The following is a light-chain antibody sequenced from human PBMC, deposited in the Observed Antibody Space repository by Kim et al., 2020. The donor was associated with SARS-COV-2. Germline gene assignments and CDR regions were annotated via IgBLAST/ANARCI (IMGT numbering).Light chain of an antibody. CDR2: RDS. CDR1: NIGTKN. V-gene: IGLV3-9*01. CDR3: QVWDSSTGV. J-gene: IGLJ3*02. Sequence: SVALGQTARITCGGNNIGTKNVHWFRQKPGQAPVLVIYRDSNRPSGIPERFSGSNSWNTATLTISRAQPGDEADYYCQVWDSSTGVFGGGTQLTVL.